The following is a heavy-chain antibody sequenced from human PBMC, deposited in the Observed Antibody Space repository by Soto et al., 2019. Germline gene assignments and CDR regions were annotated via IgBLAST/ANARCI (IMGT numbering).Heavy chain of an antibody. Sequence: PVGSLRLSCAASGFTFDDYAMHWVRQAPGKGLEWVSLISWDGGSTYYADSVKGRFTISRDNSKNSLYLQMNSLRAEDTALYYCAKDRGKTVTTYGMDVWGQGTTVTAP. J-gene: IGHJ6*02. CDR1: GFTFDDYA. D-gene: IGHD4-4*01. CDR2: ISWDGGST. V-gene: IGHV3-43D*04. CDR3: AKDRGKTVTTYGMDV.